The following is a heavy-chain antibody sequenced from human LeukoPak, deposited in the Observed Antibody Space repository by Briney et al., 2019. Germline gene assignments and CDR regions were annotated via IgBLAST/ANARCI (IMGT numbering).Heavy chain of an antibody. CDR2: IYTSGST. CDR3: ARVGFGELYYYYMDV. V-gene: IGHV4-4*07. D-gene: IGHD3-10*01. Sequence: SETLSLTCTVSGGSISSYYWSWIRQPAGKGLEWIGRIYTSGSTNYNPSLKSRVTMSVDTSKNQFSLKLSSVTAADTAVYYCARVGFGELYYYYMDVRGKGTTVTVSS. CDR1: GGSISSYY. J-gene: IGHJ6*03.